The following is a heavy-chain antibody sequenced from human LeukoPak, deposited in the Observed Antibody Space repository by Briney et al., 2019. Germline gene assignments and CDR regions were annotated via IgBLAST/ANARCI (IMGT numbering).Heavy chain of an antibody. D-gene: IGHD3-10*01. CDR2: IYYSGST. V-gene: IGHV4-61*01. Sequence: SETLSLTCTVSGGPVSSGSYYWSWIRQPPGKGLEWIGYIYYSGSTNYNPSLKSRVTISVDTSKNQFSLKLTSVTAADTAVYYCVRDANDYYGSGKYYDSWGQGALVTVSS. CDR3: VRDANDYYGSGKYYDS. CDR1: GGPVSSGSYY. J-gene: IGHJ4*02.